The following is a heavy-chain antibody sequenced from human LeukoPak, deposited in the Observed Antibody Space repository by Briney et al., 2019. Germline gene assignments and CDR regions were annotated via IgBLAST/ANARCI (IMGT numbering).Heavy chain of an antibody. CDR3: ARPRGDWYFDL. D-gene: IGHD3-10*01. CDR2: IYTSGST. Sequence: SETLSLTCTASGGSISSYYWSWIRQPAGKGLEWIGRIYTSGSTNYNPSLKSRVNMSVDMSKDQFSLKLSSVIAADTAVYYCARPRGDWYFDLWGRGALVTVSS. J-gene: IGHJ2*01. CDR1: GGSISSYY. V-gene: IGHV4-4*07.